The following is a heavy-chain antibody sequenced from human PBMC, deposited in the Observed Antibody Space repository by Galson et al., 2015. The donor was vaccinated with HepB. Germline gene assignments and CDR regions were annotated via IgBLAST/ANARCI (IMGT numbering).Heavy chain of an antibody. Sequence: SVKVSCKASGYTFTSYDINWVRQATGQGLEWMGWMNPNSGNTGYAQKFQGRVTMTRDTSTSTGYMELSSLRSEDTAVYYCARGGVSYANPNWYFDLWGRGTLVTVSS. V-gene: IGHV1-8*01. J-gene: IGHJ2*01. CDR2: MNPNSGNT. CDR1: GYTFTSYD. CDR3: ARGGVSYANPNWYFDL. D-gene: IGHD3-16*01.